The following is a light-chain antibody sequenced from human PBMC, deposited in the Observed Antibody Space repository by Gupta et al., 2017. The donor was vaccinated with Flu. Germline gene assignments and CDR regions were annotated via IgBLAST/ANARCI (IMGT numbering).Light chain of an antibody. J-gene: IGKJ4*01. V-gene: IGKV3-15*01. CDR3: QQYKTAEA. Sequence: EIVMTQSPATLSVSPGERATLSCRASQSVSSNLAWYQQKPGQAPRLLIYGASSRATGIPARFSGSGSGTEFTLTISSLQSEDFAVYYCQQYKTAEAFGGGTKVEIK. CDR2: GAS. CDR1: QSVSSN.